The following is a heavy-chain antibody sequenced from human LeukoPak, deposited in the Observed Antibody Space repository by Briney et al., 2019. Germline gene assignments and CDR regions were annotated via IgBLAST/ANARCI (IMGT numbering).Heavy chain of an antibody. J-gene: IGHJ4*02. D-gene: IGHD6-13*01. CDR2: IKQDGSER. CDR3: VRAIAAAASY. V-gene: IGHV3-7*01. CDR1: GFTFSSYW. Sequence: GGSLRLSCAASGFTFSSYWMNWVRQAPGRGLEWVANIKQDGSERYYVDSVRGRFTITRDNAKNSLSLQMNSLRVEDTAVYYCVRAIAAAASYWGQGTLVTVSS.